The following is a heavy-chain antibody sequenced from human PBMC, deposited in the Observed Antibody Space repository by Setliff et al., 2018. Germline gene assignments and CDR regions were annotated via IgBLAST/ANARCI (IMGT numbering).Heavy chain of an antibody. Sequence: PSETLSLTCAVSVYSISRDCHWGWIRQPPGKGLEWIGSIFQSGNTYYNPSLKIRVTISVDTSKNQFSLKVNSVTAADTAVYYCATLLANYGSGMDVWVQGTTVTVSS. CDR2: IFQSGNT. V-gene: IGHV4-38-2*01. CDR3: ATLLANYGSGMDV. J-gene: IGHJ6*02. D-gene: IGHD3-10*01. CDR1: VYSISRDCH.